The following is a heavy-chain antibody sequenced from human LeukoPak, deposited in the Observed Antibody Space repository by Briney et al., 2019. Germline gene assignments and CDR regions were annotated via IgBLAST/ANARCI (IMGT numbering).Heavy chain of an antibody. CDR1: GFTFSDYY. J-gene: IGHJ6*03. Sequence: SGGSLRLSCAASGFTFSDYYMSWIREGPGEGLEWGSYISSSGSTIYYAGSVKGRFTISRDNAKNSLYLQMNSLRAEHTAVYYCARDRGEGMLYYYYYMDVWGKGTTVTVS. CDR2: ISSSGSTI. CDR3: ARDRGEGMLYYYYYMDV. D-gene: IGHD2-8*01. V-gene: IGHV3-11*04.